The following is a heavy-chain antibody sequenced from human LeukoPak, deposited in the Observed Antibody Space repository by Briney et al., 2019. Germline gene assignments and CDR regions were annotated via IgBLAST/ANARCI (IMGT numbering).Heavy chain of an antibody. V-gene: IGHV4-34*01. J-gene: IGHJ4*02. CDR2: INHSGST. D-gene: IGHD4-17*01. CDR1: GGSFSGYY. Sequence: SETLSLTCAVYGGSFSGYYWSWIRQPPGKGLEWIGEINHSGSTNYNPSLKSRVTISVDTSKNQFSLKLSSVTAADTAVYYCAVLGVTRGIVDYWGQGTLVTVSS. CDR3: AVLGVTRGIVDY.